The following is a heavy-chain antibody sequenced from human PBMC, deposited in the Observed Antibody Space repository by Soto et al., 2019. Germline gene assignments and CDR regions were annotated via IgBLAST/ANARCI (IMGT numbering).Heavy chain of an antibody. CDR3: AKDRSPPPFGEIDY. Sequence: GGSLRLSCAASGFTFDDYAMHWVRQAPGKGLEWVSGISWNSGSIGYADSVKGRFTISRDNAKNSLYLQMNSLRAEDTALYYCAKDRSPPPFGEIDYWGQGTLVTVSS. V-gene: IGHV3-9*01. CDR2: ISWNSGSI. D-gene: IGHD3-16*01. CDR1: GFTFDDYA. J-gene: IGHJ4*02.